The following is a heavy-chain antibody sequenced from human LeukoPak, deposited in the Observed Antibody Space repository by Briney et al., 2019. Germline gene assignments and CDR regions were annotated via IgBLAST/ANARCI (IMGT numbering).Heavy chain of an antibody. CDR1: GFTFNRYA. V-gene: IGHV3-74*01. CDR3: ARDGFVGPITAYLDS. Sequence: GGSLRLSCAASGFTFNRYAMHWVRHAPGKGLEWVSRLGYDGRGTNYADSVKGRFTISRDNAKNILYLQMNSLRADDTALYYCARDGFVGPITAYLDSWGQGTLVTVSS. J-gene: IGHJ4*01. CDR2: LGYDGRGT. D-gene: IGHD2-21*02.